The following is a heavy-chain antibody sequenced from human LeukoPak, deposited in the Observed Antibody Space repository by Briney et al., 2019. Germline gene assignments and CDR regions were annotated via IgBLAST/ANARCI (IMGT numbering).Heavy chain of an antibody. Sequence: ASGKVSCKASGYTFTGYYMHWVRQAPGQGLEWMGWINPNSGGTNYAQKFQGRVTMTRDTSISTAYMELSRLRSDDTAAYYCARVGATRGDWFDPWGQGTLVTVSS. CDR3: ARVGATRGDWFDP. CDR2: INPNSGGT. J-gene: IGHJ5*02. CDR1: GYTFTGYY. D-gene: IGHD1-26*01. V-gene: IGHV1-2*02.